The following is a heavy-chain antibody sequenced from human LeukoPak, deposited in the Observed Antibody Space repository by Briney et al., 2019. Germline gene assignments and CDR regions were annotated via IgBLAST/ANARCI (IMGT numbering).Heavy chain of an antibody. CDR1: GYSISNDYY. D-gene: IGHD1-1*01. CDR2: IYHSGGS. Sequence: SETLSLTCVVSGYSISNDYYWGWIRQPPGKGLEWIGNIYHSGGSYYNPSLKSRVTILVDTSKNQFSLKLSSVTAADTAVYYCAKAGTTGIHHWFDPWGQGNLVTL. CDR3: AKAGTTGIHHWFDP. J-gene: IGHJ5*02. V-gene: IGHV4-38-2*01.